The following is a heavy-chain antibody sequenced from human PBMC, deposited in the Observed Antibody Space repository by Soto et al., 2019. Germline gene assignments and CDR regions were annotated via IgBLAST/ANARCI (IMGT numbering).Heavy chain of an antibody. V-gene: IGHV3-43*01. Sequence: GGSLRLSCAASGFTFDDYTMHWVRQAPGKGLEWVSLISWDGGSTYYADSVKGRFTISRDNSKNSLYLQMNSLRTEDTALYYCAKDEYSSSSHGMDVWGRGTTVTVSS. CDR1: GFTFDDYT. CDR2: ISWDGGST. D-gene: IGHD6-13*01. J-gene: IGHJ6*02. CDR3: AKDEYSSSSHGMDV.